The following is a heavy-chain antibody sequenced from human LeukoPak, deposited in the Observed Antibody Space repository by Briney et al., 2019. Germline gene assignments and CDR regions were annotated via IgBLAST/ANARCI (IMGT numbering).Heavy chain of an antibody. V-gene: IGHV1-69*02. Sequence: SVKVSCKASGSTFSSYTISWVRQAPGQGLEWMGRIIPILGIANYAQKFQGRVTITADKSTSTAYMELSSLRSEDTAVYYCAIDCSSTSCYQGNVYWGQGTLVTVSS. J-gene: IGHJ4*02. CDR2: IIPILGIA. D-gene: IGHD2-2*01. CDR1: GSTFSSYT. CDR3: AIDCSSTSCYQGNVY.